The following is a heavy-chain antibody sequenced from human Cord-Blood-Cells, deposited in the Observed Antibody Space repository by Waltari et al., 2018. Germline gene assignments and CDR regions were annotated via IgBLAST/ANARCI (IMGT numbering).Heavy chain of an antibody. J-gene: IGHJ4*02. CDR3: ARDLYCSSTSCSIDY. D-gene: IGHD2-2*01. CDR2: IIPILGIA. V-gene: IGHV1-69*09. CDR1: GGTFSTYA. Sequence: QVQLVQSGAEVKKPGSSVKVSCKASGGTFSTYAISWVRQAPGQGLEWMGRIIPILGIANYAQKFQGRVTITADKSTSTAYMELSSLRSEDTAVYYCARDLYCSSTSCSIDYWGQGTLVTVSS.